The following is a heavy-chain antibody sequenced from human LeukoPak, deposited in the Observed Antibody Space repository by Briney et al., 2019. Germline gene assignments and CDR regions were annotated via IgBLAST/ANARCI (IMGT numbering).Heavy chain of an antibody. CDR2: IIPIFGTA. Sequence: GASVKVSCKASGGTFSSYAISWVRQAPGPGLEWMGGIIPIFGTANYAQRFQGRVTITADESTSTAYMELSSLRSEDTAVYYCARDTNYYDSSGYPSNWFDLWGQGTLVTVSS. D-gene: IGHD3-22*01. J-gene: IGHJ5*02. CDR3: ARDTNYYDSSGYPSNWFDL. V-gene: IGHV1-69*13. CDR1: GGTFSSYA.